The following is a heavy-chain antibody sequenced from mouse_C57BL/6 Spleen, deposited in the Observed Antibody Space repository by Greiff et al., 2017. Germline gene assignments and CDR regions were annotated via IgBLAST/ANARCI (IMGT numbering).Heavy chain of an antibody. CDR1: GFSFNTYA. Sequence: GGGLVQPKESLKLSCAASGFSFNTYAMNWVRQAPGKGLEWVARIRSKSNNYATYYADSVKDRFTMSRDDSESMLYLQMNNLKTEDTAMYYCVRQHYSNYYWYFDVWGTGTTVTVSS. CDR2: IRSKSNNYAT. CDR3: VRQHYSNYYWYFDV. J-gene: IGHJ1*03. V-gene: IGHV10-1*01. D-gene: IGHD2-5*01.